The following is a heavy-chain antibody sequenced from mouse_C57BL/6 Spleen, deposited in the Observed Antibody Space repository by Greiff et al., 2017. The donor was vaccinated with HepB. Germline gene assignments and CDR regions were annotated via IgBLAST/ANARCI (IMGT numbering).Heavy chain of an antibody. CDR2: IYPGSGNT. D-gene: IGHD1-1*01. CDR1: GYTFTDYY. J-gene: IGHJ3*01. V-gene: IGHV1-76*01. CDR3: AREGDGSSPFAY. Sequence: VQLQQSGAELVRPGASVKLSCKASGYTFTDYYINWVKQRPGQGLEWIARIYPGSGNTYYNEKFKGKATLTAEKSSSTAYMQLSSLTSEDSAVYCCAREGDGSSPFAYWGQGTLVTVSA.